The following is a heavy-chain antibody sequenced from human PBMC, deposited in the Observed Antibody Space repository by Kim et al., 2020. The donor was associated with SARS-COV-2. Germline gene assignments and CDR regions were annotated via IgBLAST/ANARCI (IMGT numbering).Heavy chain of an antibody. D-gene: IGHD6-19*01. CDR3: AREISIAVAGTAFDY. CDR2: ISSSSSYI. J-gene: IGHJ4*02. Sequence: GGSLRLSCAASGFTFSSYSMNWVRQAPGKGLEWVSSISSSSSYIYYADSVKGRFTISRDNAKNSLYLQMNSLRAEDTAVYYCAREISIAVAGTAFDYWGQGTLVTVSS. V-gene: IGHV3-21*01. CDR1: GFTFSSYS.